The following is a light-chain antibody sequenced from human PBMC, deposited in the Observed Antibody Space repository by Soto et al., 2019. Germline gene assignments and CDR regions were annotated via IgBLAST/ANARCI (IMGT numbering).Light chain of an antibody. Sequence: ETLMTQSPATLSASPGERVTLSCRASQNINFNLAWYQQKPGQAPRVLIYGASSRASGIPDRFSGSGSGKDLSFTIDRLEHDDFRFDYVQHYHNWHPRTFGGGTRVEIK. CDR2: GAS. CDR1: QNINFN. CDR3: QHYHNWHPRT. J-gene: IGKJ4*01. V-gene: IGKV3D-15*01.